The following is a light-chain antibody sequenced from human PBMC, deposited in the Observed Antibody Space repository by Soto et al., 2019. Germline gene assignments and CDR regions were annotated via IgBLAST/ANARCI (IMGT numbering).Light chain of an antibody. CDR2: AAS. V-gene: IGKV1-27*01. CDR1: QGISNY. CDR3: QKYNSAPWT. J-gene: IGKJ1*01. Sequence: PMSQSPASLSASVRDRVTITCRASQGISNYLAWYQQKPGKVPKLLIYAASTLQSGVPSRFSGSGSGTDFTLTISSLQPEDVATYYCQKYNSAPWTFGQGTKVDI.